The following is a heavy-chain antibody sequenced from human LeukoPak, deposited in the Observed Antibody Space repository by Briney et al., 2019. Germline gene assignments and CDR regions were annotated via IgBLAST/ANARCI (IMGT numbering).Heavy chain of an antibody. CDR1: GGSISSSSYY. Sequence: SETLSLTCTVSGGSISSSSYYWGWIRQPPGKGLGWIGSISYSGNTYYNPSIKSRVTISVDTSKNQFSLKLSSVTAADTAVYYCARRQTPDYWGQGTLVTVSS. J-gene: IGHJ4*02. D-gene: IGHD2-15*01. CDR3: ARRQTPDY. CDR2: ISYSGNT. V-gene: IGHV4-39*01.